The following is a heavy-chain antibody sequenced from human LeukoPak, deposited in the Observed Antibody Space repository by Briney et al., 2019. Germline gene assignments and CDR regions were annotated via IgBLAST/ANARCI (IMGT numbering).Heavy chain of an antibody. V-gene: IGHV4-34*01. CDR2: INHSGST. D-gene: IGHD2-21*01. CDR3: ARSYLHLAFDI. Sequence: SETLSLTCAVYGESFSGYYWSWIRQPPGKGLEWIGEINHSGSTNYNPALKSRVTISVDTSKNQSALKLSSVTAADTAVYYCARSYLHLAFDIWGQGTMVSVSS. CDR1: GESFSGYY. J-gene: IGHJ3*02.